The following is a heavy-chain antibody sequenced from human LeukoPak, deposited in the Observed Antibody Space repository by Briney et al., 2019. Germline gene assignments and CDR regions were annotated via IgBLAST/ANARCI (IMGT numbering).Heavy chain of an antibody. CDR3: AREAYIVVVPALDY. D-gene: IGHD2-2*01. J-gene: IGHJ4*02. CDR2: VIPILGIA. CDR1: GGTFSSYA. V-gene: IGHV1-69*04. Sequence: SVKVSCKASGGTFSSYAISWVRQAPGQGLEWMGRVIPILGIANYAQKFQGRVTITADKSMSTAYMELSSLRSEDTAVYYCAREAYIVVVPALDYWGQGTLVTVSS.